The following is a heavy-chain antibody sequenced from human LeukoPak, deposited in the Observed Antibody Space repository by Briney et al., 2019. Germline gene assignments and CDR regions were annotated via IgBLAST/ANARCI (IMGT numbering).Heavy chain of an antibody. CDR1: GFTFSRYW. CDR2: IMYVGRST. Sequence: GGSLRLSCAASGFTFSRYWMHWVRHAPGKGLVWVSRIMYVGRSTDYADSVKGRFTISRDNAKNTLYLQMNSVRAEDTAVYYCAREGMGYSYTYWGQGTLVTVSS. CDR3: AREGMGYSYTY. V-gene: IGHV3-74*01. D-gene: IGHD5-18*01. J-gene: IGHJ4*02.